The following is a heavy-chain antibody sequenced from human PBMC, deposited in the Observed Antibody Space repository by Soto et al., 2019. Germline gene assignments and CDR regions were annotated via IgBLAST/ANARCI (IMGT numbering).Heavy chain of an antibody. V-gene: IGHV3-74*01. CDR3: ARDQTVAGPTTFDY. CDR1: GFTFSRYW. D-gene: IGHD6-19*01. J-gene: IGHJ4*02. CDR2: IDNTGSVT. Sequence: EVQLVESGGGLVQPGGSLRLSCAASGFTFSRYWMHWVRQTPGKGLVWVSRIDNTGSVTTYADSVRGRFIISRDNAKNTLYLQMNSLRAEDTAVYYCARDQTVAGPTTFDYCGQGTLVTVSS.